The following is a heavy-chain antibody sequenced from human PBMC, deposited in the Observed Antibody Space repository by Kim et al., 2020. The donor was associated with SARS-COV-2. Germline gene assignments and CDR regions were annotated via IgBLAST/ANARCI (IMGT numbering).Heavy chain of an antibody. CDR3: AKALRRDGYNFVGAFDI. D-gene: IGHD5-12*01. V-gene: IGHV3-9*01. Sequence: VKGRFTISRDNAKNSLYLQMNSLRSEDTALYYCAKALRRDGYNFVGAFDIWGQGTMVTVSS. J-gene: IGHJ3*02.